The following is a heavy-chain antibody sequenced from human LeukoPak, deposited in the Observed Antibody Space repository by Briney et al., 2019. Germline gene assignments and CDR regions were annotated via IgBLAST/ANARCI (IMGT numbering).Heavy chain of an antibody. CDR1: GGSISSYY. V-gene: IGHV4-34*01. D-gene: IGHD5-24*01. J-gene: IGHJ4*02. CDR2: INHSGST. Sequence: PSETLSLTCTVSGGSISSYYWSWIRQPPGKGLEWIGEINHSGSTNYNPSLKSRVTISVDTSKNQFSLKLSSVTAAGTAVYYCARRWLHRKGFDYWGQGTLVPSPQ. CDR3: ARRWLHRKGFDY.